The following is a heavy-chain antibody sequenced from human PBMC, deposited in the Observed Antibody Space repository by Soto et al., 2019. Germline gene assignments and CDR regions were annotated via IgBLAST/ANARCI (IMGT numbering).Heavy chain of an antibody. V-gene: IGHV4-28*01. Sequence: SETLSLTCAVSGYSISSSNWWGWIRQPPGKGLEWIGYIYYSGSTYYNPSLKSRVTMSVDTSKNQFSLKLSSVTAVDTAVYYCARTAGTAYGDYAPEYYYYYMDVWGKGTTVTVSS. D-gene: IGHD4-17*01. CDR1: GYSISSSNW. J-gene: IGHJ6*03. CDR3: ARTAGTAYGDYAPEYYYYYMDV. CDR2: IYYSGST.